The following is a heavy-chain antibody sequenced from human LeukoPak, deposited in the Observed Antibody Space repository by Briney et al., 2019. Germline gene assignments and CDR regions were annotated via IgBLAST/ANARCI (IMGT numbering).Heavy chain of an antibody. J-gene: IGHJ1*01. CDR1: GGSISSYY. Sequence: SETLSLTCTVSGGSISSYYWSWIRQPPGKGLEWIGYIYYSGSTNYNPSLKSRVTISVDTSKNQFSLKLTSVTAADTAMYYCARLFGSGSPYKYVFWGQGTLVTVSS. CDR2: IYYSGST. D-gene: IGHD3-10*01. CDR3: ARLFGSGSPYKYVF. V-gene: IGHV4-59*08.